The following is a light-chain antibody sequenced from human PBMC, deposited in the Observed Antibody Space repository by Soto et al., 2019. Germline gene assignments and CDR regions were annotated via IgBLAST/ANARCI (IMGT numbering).Light chain of an antibody. CDR2: EDR. Sequence: NFMLTQPHSVSESPGKTVTTSCTRSSGSIGDNYVQWFKQRPGTSPTTVIYEDRQRPSGVPDRFSGSIDRASNSASLIISGLKIEDEADYYCQSYDSDNNWVFGGGTKLTVL. CDR1: SGSIGDNY. J-gene: IGLJ3*02. V-gene: IGLV6-57*01. CDR3: QSYDSDNNWV.